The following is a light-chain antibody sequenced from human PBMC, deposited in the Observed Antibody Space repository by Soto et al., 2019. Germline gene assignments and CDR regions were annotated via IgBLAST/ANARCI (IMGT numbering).Light chain of an antibody. CDR1: SSDVGGYDY. V-gene: IGLV2-14*01. CDR3: SSKRGSTGV. CDR2: DVS. Sequence: QSALTQPASVSGSPGQTITISCTGTSSDVGGYDYVSWHQQHPGKAPKHMIYDVSKRPSGVSNRFSGSKSGNTASLTISGLQAEDEADYYCSSKRGSTGVFGTGTKLTVL. J-gene: IGLJ1*01.